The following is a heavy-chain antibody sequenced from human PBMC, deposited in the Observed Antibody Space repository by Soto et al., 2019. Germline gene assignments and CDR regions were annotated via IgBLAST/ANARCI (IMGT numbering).Heavy chain of an antibody. CDR2: IYYSGST. CDR3: AIIAAAGRTYYYYYYMDV. V-gene: IGHV4-39*01. CDR1: GGSISSSSYY. Sequence: SETLSLTCTVSGGSISSSSYYWGWIRQPPGKGLEWIGSIYYSGSTYYNPSLKSRVTISVDTSKNQFSLKLSSVTAADTAVYYCAIIAAAGRTYYYYYYMDVWGRGTTVTV. D-gene: IGHD6-13*01. J-gene: IGHJ6*03.